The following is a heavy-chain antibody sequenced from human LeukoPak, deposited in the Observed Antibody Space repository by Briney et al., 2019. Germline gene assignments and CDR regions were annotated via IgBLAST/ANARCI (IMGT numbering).Heavy chain of an antibody. V-gene: IGHV4-59*01. CDR2: MYNSGST. Sequence: PSETLSLTCTVSGGSISGSYWSWIRQPPGKGLEWIAYMYNSGSTNYNPSLKSRVTISIDTSKNQFSLKLSSLTAADTAIYYCARGIEAYGDYGYWGQGILVTVSS. D-gene: IGHD4-17*01. J-gene: IGHJ4*02. CDR1: GGSISGSY. CDR3: ARGIEAYGDYGY.